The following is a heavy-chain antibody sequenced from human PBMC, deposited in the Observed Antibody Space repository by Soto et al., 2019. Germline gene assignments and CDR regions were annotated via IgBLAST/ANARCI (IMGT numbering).Heavy chain of an antibody. CDR1: GYTFTRSG. V-gene: IGHV1-18*01. D-gene: IGHD6-13*01. J-gene: IGHJ6*02. CDR3: ARLGDPPHYYSCMDV. Sequence: QVQLVQSGAEVKKPGASVKVSCKASGYTFTRSGISWVRQAPGQGLEWMGWINGYNGNTNYTQKIQGRITMTTDTPKSTDYIEPRRLRSDDTAGYYSARLGDPPHYYSCMDVWGQGTTVIVSS. CDR2: INGYNGNT.